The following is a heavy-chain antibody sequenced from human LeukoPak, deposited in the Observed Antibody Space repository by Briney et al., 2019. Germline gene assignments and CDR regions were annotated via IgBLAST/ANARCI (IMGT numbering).Heavy chain of an antibody. CDR1: GGTFSSYA. CDR2: IIPILGIA. J-gene: IGHJ4*02. V-gene: IGHV1-69*04. D-gene: IGHD2-2*02. Sequence: ASVKVSCKASGGTFSSYAISWVRQAPGQGLEWMGRIIPILGIANCAQKFQGRVTITADKSTSTAYMELSSLRSEDTAVYYCARGDCSSTSCYTDYWGQGTLVTVSS. CDR3: ARGDCSSTSCYTDY.